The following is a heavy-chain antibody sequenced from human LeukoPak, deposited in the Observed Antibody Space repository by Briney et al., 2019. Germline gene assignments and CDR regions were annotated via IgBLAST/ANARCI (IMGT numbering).Heavy chain of an antibody. CDR2: IYYSGST. V-gene: IGHV4-59*01. J-gene: IGHJ6*02. CDR3: ARGLLYGDYVHGMDV. D-gene: IGHD4-17*01. Sequence: PETLSLTCTVSGGSISSYYWSWIRQPPGKGLEWIGYIYYSGSTNYNPSLKSRVTISVDTSKNQFSLKLSSVTAADTAVFYCARGLLYGDYVHGMDVWGQGTTVTVSS. CDR1: GGSISSYY.